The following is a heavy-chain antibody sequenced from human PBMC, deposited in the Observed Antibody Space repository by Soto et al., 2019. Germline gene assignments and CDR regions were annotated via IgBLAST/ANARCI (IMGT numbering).Heavy chain of an antibody. Sequence: PGGSLRLSCAASGFTFSTYSMHWVRQAPGKGLEWVAVIWYDGSNKYYADSVKGRFTISRDNSKNTLYLQMSSLRAEDTAVYYCARGGASYYYDSSGPSPTDFDYWGQGTLVTVSS. J-gene: IGHJ4*02. V-gene: IGHV3-33*08. CDR3: ARGGASYYYDSSGPSPTDFDY. CDR1: GFTFSTYS. CDR2: IWYDGSNK. D-gene: IGHD3-22*01.